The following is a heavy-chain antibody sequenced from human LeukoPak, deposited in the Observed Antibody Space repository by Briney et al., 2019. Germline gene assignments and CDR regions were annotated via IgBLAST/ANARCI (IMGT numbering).Heavy chain of an antibody. CDR3: SRHRPLRFRMVRGVHIDY. Sequence: SVKVSCTASGGTFSSFAISWVRQAPGQGLEGMGGIIPIFGTGNYAKKFQGRVTIIGDESPSTDYMELSSMRSEDAAVYYCSRHRPLRFRMVRGVHIDYWGQGTLVTVSS. J-gene: IGHJ4*02. CDR1: GGTFSSFA. D-gene: IGHD3-10*01. CDR2: IIPIFGTG. V-gene: IGHV1-69*13.